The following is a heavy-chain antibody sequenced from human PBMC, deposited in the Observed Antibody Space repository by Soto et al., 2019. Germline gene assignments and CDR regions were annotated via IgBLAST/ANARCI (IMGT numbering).Heavy chain of an antibody. CDR1: GFTFSGYD. D-gene: IGHD1-1*01. CDR2: IGLAGDP. V-gene: IGHV3-13*05. J-gene: IGHJ3*01. CDR3: ARERRRDGGAFDV. Sequence: EVQLVESGGGLVQPGGSLRLSCGVSGFTFSGYDMHWVRQPTGKGLEWVATIGLAGDPDYSYSVKGRFTISRQNLRNSMSLQLNNLTAGDSAVYYCARERRRDGGAFDVWGQGTRVTVSS.